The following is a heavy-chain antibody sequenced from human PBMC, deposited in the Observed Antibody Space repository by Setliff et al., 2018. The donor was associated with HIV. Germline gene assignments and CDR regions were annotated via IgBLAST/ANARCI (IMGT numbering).Heavy chain of an antibody. CDR3: ASDYYDSSGYPQGAFDI. V-gene: IGHV1-69*05. J-gene: IGHJ3*02. Sequence: ASVKVSCKASGGTFSSYAISWVRQAPGQGLEWMGGIIPIFGTANYAQKFQGRVTITTDESTITAYMELSSLRSEDTAVYYCASDYYDSSGYPQGAFDIWGQGTMVTVSS. CDR1: GGTFSSYA. D-gene: IGHD3-22*01. CDR2: IIPIFGTA.